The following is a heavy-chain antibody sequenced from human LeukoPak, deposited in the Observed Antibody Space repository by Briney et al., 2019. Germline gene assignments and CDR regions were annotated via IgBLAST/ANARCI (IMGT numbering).Heavy chain of an antibody. D-gene: IGHD2-2*02. CDR1: GGSISSYY. J-gene: IGHJ4*02. Sequence: SETLSLTCTVSGGSISSYYWSWIRQPPVKGLEWIGYIYYSGSTNYNPSLKSRVTISVDTSKNQFSLKLSSVTAADTAVYYCARGITAIKYYFDYWGQGTLVTVSS. V-gene: IGHV4-59*08. CDR2: IYYSGST. CDR3: ARGITAIKYYFDY.